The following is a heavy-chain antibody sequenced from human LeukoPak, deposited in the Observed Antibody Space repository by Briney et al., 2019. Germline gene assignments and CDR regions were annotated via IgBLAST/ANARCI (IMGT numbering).Heavy chain of an antibody. D-gene: IGHD6-13*01. J-gene: IGHJ3*02. V-gene: IGHV3-30-3*01. Sequence: GGSLRLSCAASGFTSSSYAMHWVRQAPGKGLEWVAVISYDGSIKYYADSVKGRFTISRDNSKNTLYLQMNSLRAEDTAVYYCARDRAGAFDIWGQGTLVTVSS. CDR3: ARDRAGAFDI. CDR1: GFTSSSYA. CDR2: ISYDGSIK.